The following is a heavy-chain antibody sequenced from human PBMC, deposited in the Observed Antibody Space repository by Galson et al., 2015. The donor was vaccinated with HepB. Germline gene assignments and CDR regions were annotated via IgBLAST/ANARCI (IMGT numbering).Heavy chain of an antibody. D-gene: IGHD3-10*01. J-gene: IGHJ6*02. V-gene: IGHV1-18*04. CDR3: ARDHHLWFGELPSYGMDV. Sequence: SVKVSCKASGYTFTSYGISWVRQAPGQGLEWMGWISAYNGNTNYAQKLQGRVTMTTDTSTSTAYMELRSLRSDDTAVYYCARDHHLWFGELPSYGMDVWGQGTTVTVSS. CDR1: GYTFTSYG. CDR2: ISAYNGNT.